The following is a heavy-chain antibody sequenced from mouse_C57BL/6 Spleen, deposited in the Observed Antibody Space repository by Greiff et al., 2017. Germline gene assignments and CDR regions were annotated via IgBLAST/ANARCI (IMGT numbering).Heavy chain of an antibody. CDR1: GFTFSDYG. CDR2: ISSGSSTI. CDR3: ASRAYGSSYYFDY. D-gene: IGHD1-1*01. Sequence: DVKLVESGGGLVKPGGSLKLSCAASGFTFSDYGMHWVRQAPEKGLEWVAYISSGSSTIYYADTVKGRFTISRDNAKNTLFLQMTSLRSEDTAMYYCASRAYGSSYYFDYWGQGTTLTVSS. J-gene: IGHJ2*01. V-gene: IGHV5-17*01.